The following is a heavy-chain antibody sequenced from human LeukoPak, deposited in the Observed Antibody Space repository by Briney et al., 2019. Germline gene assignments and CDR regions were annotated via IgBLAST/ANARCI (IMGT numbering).Heavy chain of an antibody. Sequence: GGSLRLSCAASGFTFSTYEMNWVRQAPGKGLEWVSYITSSGSSTHYADSVKGRFTISRDNAKNSLYLQMNSLRAEDTAVYYCAIGGYDSSGYYPYWGQGTLVTVSS. J-gene: IGHJ4*02. CDR1: GFTFSTYE. CDR2: ITSSGSST. CDR3: AIGGYDSSGYYPY. V-gene: IGHV3-48*03. D-gene: IGHD3-22*01.